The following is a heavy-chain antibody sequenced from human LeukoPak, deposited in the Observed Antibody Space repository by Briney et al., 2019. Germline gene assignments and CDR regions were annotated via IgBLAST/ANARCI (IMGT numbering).Heavy chain of an antibody. CDR2: ISAYNGNT. CDR3: ARHTGYSYGNDY. CDR1: GYTFTSYG. V-gene: IGHV1-18*01. D-gene: IGHD5-18*01. J-gene: IGHJ4*02. Sequence: GSVTVSCKASGYTFTSYGMSGVRQAPGQGGEGRGWISAYNGNTNYAHKLQGRVTMTTDTSTSTAYMELRSLRSDDTAVYYCARHTGYSYGNDYWGQGTLVTVSS.